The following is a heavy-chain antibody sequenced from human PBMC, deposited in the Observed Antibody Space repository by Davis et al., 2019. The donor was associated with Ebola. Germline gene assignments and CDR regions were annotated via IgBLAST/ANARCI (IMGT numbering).Heavy chain of an antibody. V-gene: IGHV3-30-3*01. Sequence: GESLKISCAASGFTFSSYAMHWVRQAPGKGLEWVAVISYDGSNKYYADSVKGRFTISRDNSKNTLYLQMNSLRAEDTAVYYCAREEWELQGILYYYYGMDVWGQGTTVTVSS. CDR2: ISYDGSNK. J-gene: IGHJ6*02. D-gene: IGHD1-26*01. CDR1: GFTFSSYA. CDR3: AREEWELQGILYYYYGMDV.